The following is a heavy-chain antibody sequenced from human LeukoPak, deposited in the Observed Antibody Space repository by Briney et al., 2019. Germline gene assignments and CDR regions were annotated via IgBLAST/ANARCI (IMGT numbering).Heavy chain of an antibody. CDR3: AERTYYYDSSGPHAFDI. D-gene: IGHD3-22*01. CDR2: INPSGGST. Sequence: APVKVSCKASGYTFTSYYMHWVRQAPGQGLEWMGIINPSGGSTSYAQKFQGRVTMTRDTSISTAYMELSRLRSDDTAVYYCAERTYYYDSSGPHAFDIWGQGTMVTVSS. V-gene: IGHV1-46*01. CDR1: GYTFTSYY. J-gene: IGHJ3*02.